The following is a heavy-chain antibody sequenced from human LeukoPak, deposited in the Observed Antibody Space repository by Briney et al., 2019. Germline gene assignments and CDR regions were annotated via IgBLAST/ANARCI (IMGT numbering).Heavy chain of an antibody. D-gene: IGHD3-10*01. V-gene: IGHV3-64*04. Sequence: GGSLRLSCAASGFTFSTYAMHWVRQAPGKGLEFVSAVTSNRGSTYYADSVKGRFTISRDNSNNTLYLQMNSLRAEDMAVYYYARPTSGSYQYWGEGALLTVSS. CDR1: GFTFSTYA. CDR2: VTSNRGST. CDR3: ARPTSGSYQY. J-gene: IGHJ4*02.